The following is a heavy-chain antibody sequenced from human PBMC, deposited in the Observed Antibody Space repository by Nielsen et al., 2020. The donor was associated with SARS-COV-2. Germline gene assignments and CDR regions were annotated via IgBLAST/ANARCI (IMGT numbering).Heavy chain of an antibody. J-gene: IGHJ5*02. CDR1: GGSFSGYY. D-gene: IGHD6-19*01. V-gene: IGHV4-34*01. CDR2: INHSGST. CDR3: ARDIAVAGPLDNWFDP. Sequence: SETLSLTCAAYGGSFSGYYWSWIRQPPGKGLEWIGEINHSGSTNYNPSLKSRVTISVDTSKNQFSLKLSSVTATDTAVYYCARDIAVAGPLDNWFDPWGQGTLVTVSS.